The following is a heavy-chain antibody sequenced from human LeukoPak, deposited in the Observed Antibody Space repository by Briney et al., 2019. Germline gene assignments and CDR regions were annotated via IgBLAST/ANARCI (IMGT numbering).Heavy chain of an antibody. D-gene: IGHD6-13*01. J-gene: IGHJ4*02. CDR1: GGSISSGGYY. V-gene: IGHV4-30-2*06. CDR2: IYQSGST. CDR3: ARDSRSSWYYY. Sequence: SETLSLTCTVSGGSISSGGYYWSWIRQSPGKGLEWIRYIYQSGSTYYNPSLKSRVTMSVDSSKKQFSLILNSLTAADTAVYYCARDSRSSWYYYWGQGTLVTVSS.